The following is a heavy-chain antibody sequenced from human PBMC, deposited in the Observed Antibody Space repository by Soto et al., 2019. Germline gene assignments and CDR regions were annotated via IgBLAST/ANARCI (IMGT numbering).Heavy chain of an antibody. CDR1: GFSFSDYV. CDR2: ISGSGGNT. D-gene: IGHD1-7*01. CDR3: AKVPYNSWHYLYFDY. V-gene: IGHV3-23*01. J-gene: IGHJ4*02. Sequence: EVQLLESGGGLVQPGGSLRLSCAASGFSFSDYVITWVRQAPGKGLEWVSGISGSGGNTYYADSVKGRFTISRDNSKNTLYLQMNSLRAEDTAVYYCAKVPYNSWHYLYFDYWGQGTLVTVSS.